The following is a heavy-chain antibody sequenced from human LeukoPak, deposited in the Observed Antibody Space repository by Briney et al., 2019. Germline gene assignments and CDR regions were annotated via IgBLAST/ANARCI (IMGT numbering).Heavy chain of an antibody. CDR2: IYYSGST. CDR1: AGSISRYY. V-gene: IGHV4-59*12. D-gene: IGHD4-23*01. Sequence: SETLSLTCSVSAGSISRYYWSWIRQPPGKGLEWIGYIYYSGSTNYNPSLKSRVTMSLDTSRNQFSLKLSSVTAADTAVYYCARLTTVVFDYWGQGTLVTVSS. J-gene: IGHJ4*02. CDR3: ARLTTVVFDY.